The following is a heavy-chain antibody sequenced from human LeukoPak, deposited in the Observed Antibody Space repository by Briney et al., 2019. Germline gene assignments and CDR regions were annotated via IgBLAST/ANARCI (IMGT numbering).Heavy chain of an antibody. CDR2: ISSRGSTI. Sequence: GGSLRLSCAASGFTFSSYEMNWVRQAPGKGLEWVSYISSRGSTIYYADSVKGRFTISRDNAKNSLYLQMNSLRAEDTAVYYCARQVYSSGWLFDYWGQGTLVTVSS. CDR1: GFTFSSYE. D-gene: IGHD6-19*01. J-gene: IGHJ4*02. V-gene: IGHV3-48*03. CDR3: ARQVYSSGWLFDY.